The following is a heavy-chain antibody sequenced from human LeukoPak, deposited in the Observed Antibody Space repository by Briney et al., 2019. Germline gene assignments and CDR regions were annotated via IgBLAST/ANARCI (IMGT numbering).Heavy chain of an antibody. CDR1: GYSFTSYW. V-gene: IGHV5-10-1*01. CDR3: ARQTDSSGWYEDY. D-gene: IGHD6-19*01. Sequence: HGESLKISCKGSGYSFTSYWISWVRQMPGKGLEWMGRIDPSDSYTNYSPSFQGHVTISADKSISTAYLQWSSLKASDTAMYYCARQTDSSGWYEDYWGQGTLVTVSS. J-gene: IGHJ4*02. CDR2: IDPSDSYT.